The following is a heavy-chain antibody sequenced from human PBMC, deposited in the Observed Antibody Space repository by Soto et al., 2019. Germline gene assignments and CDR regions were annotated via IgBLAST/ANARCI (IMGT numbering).Heavy chain of an antibody. CDR3: ASADTAMVQDAFDI. CDR2: IYYSGST. J-gene: IGHJ3*02. V-gene: IGHV4-39*01. CDR1: GGSISSSSYY. D-gene: IGHD5-18*01. Sequence: PSETLSLTCTVSGGSISSSSYYWGWIRQPPGKGLEWIGSIYYSGSTYYNPSLKSRVTISVDTSKNQFSLKLSSVTAADTAVYYCASADTAMVQDAFDIWGQGTMVTVSS.